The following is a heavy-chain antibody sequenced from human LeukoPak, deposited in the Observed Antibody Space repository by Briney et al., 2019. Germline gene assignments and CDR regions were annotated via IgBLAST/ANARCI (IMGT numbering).Heavy chain of an antibody. CDR1: GFSFDTYA. CDR2: ISDTGRKR. Sequence: GGSLRLSCVASGFSFDTYAMSWVRQPPGKGLEWVSGISDTGRKRHYTDSVKGRFTISRDNSKNTPHLQMNSLRAEDTALYFCAKDHDNGDYYYYFDSWGQGTLVTVSS. J-gene: IGHJ4*02. CDR3: AKDHDNGDYYYYFDS. D-gene: IGHD2-21*02. V-gene: IGHV3-23*01.